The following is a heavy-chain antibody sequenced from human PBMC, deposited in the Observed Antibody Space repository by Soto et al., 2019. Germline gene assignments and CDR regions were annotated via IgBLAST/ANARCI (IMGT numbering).Heavy chain of an antibody. V-gene: IGHV3-23*01. CDR1: GFTFSSYA. D-gene: IGHD6-13*01. CDR2: ISGSGGST. J-gene: IGHJ6*02. Sequence: PGGSLRLSCAASGFTFSSYAMSWVRQAPGKGLEWVPAISGSGGSTYYADSVKGRFTISRDNSKNTPYLQMNSLRAEDTAVYYCAPGIAAAGTLAYGMDVWGQGTTVTVSS. CDR3: APGIAAAGTLAYGMDV.